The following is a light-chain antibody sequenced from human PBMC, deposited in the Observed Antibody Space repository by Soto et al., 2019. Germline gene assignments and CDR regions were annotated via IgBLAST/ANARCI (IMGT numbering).Light chain of an antibody. V-gene: IGKV3-20*01. J-gene: IGKJ1*01. CDR3: QQYGSSRT. CDR2: GAS. CDR1: QSVSSSY. Sequence: EIVLTQSPGTLSLSPGERATLSCRASQSVSSSYLAWYQQKPGQAPRLLIYGASSRAPGIPDRFSGSGSGTDFTLTISRLEPEDFAVYSCQQYGSSRTFGQGTKV.